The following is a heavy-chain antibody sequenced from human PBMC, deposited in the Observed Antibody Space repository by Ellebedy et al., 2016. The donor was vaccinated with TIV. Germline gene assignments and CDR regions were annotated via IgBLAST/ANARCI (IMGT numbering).Heavy chain of an antibody. D-gene: IGHD1-26*01. V-gene: IGHV3-64*05. CDR3: ARSGEHDT. J-gene: IGHJ5*02. CDR2: ISTNGVTA. Sequence: GESLKISCPASGFTFSTYSIHWVRQAPGEGLEYVSTISTNGVTAYYADSVRARFIISRDNSRNSVYVQMSSLRAEDTAVYYCARSGEHDTWGQGTLVTVSS. CDR1: GFTFSTYS.